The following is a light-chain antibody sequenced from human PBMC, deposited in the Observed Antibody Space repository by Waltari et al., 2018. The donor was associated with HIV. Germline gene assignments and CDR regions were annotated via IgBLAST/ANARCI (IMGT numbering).Light chain of an antibody. CDR3: SSYTTTTAHV. Sequence: QSALTQPLAVSGSPGQSVTISCTGTNSDIGSYHLVCWYQQTPGTAPKLVIYDVSSRPSGVPDRFSGSKSGNTAALTISGLQAEDEGDYYCSSYTTTTAHVFGTGTKVTVL. J-gene: IGLJ1*01. CDR1: NSDIGSYHL. CDR2: DVS. V-gene: IGLV2-18*02.